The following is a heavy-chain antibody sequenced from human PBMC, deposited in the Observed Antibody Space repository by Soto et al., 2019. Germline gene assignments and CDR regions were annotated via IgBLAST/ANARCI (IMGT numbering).Heavy chain of an antibody. J-gene: IGHJ4*02. Sequence: VGSLRLSCAASGFTFSSDAMSWVRQAPGKGLEWVSSISGSGGSTYYEDSVKGRFTISRDNSKNTLFLQMNSLRAEDTAVYYCVKAAVNVHYWGQGTLVTVSS. CDR3: VKAAVNVHY. CDR2: ISGSGGST. D-gene: IGHD6-19*01. V-gene: IGHV3-23*01. CDR1: GFTFSSDA.